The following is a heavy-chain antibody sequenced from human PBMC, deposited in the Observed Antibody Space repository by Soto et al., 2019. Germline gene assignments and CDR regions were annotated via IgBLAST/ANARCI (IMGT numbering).Heavy chain of an antibody. D-gene: IGHD6-13*01. CDR1: GYTFISHD. V-gene: IGHV1-8*01. CDR3: GRGGPAAGFDS. CDR2: MNPNTGHT. Sequence: QVQLVQSGAEVKKPGASVRVSCKASGYTFISHDINWMRQAAGQGLEWVGWMNPNTGHTGHAQKFQGRVTLTRDTSISTAYMEMSRLTSDDTAVYYCGRGGPAAGFDSWGQGTLVTVSS. J-gene: IGHJ4*02.